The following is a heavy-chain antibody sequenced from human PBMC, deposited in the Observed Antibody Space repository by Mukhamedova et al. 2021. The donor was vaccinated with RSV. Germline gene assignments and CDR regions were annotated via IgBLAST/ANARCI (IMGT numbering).Heavy chain of an antibody. V-gene: IGHV3-23*01. Sequence: GSGGSTYYAVSVEGRFTISRDNSKNTLYLQMNSLRAEDTAVYYCAKSVVTAMVFDYWGQGTLAT. CDR2: GSGGST. D-gene: IGHD5-18*01. J-gene: IGHJ4*02. CDR3: AKSVVTAMVFDY.